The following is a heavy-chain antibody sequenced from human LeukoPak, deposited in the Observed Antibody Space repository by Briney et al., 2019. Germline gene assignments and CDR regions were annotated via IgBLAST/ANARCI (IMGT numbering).Heavy chain of an antibody. J-gene: IGHJ4*02. CDR1: GGSISSSSYY. CDR3: ARGVVIAPQTFDY. V-gene: IGHV4-39*07. CDR2: VYYDGSS. D-gene: IGHD2-21*01. Sequence: SETLSLTCIVSGGSISSSSYYWGWIRQPPGKGLEWIGRVYYDGSSYYNPSLKSRVTISVDTSKNQFSLKLSSVTAADTAVYYCARGVVIAPQTFDYWGQGTLVTVSS.